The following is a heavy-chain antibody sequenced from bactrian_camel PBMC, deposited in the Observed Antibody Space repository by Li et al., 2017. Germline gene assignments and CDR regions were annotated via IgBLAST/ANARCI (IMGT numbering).Heavy chain of an antibody. V-gene: IGHV3-2*01. CDR3: ATVSFGTCTKVHGVNDFGA. CDR2: IFAFTGVI. D-gene: IGHD5*01. Sequence: HVQLVESGGGSVQPGGSLTLSCEASGDTNLPACMGWFRQAPGKAHEGVARIFAFTGVIYYDASVQGRFTISQDDAENTVYLQMASLKPEDTAMYYCATVSFGTCTKVHGVNDFGAWGQGTQVTVS. CDR1: GDTNLPAC. J-gene: IGHJ6*01.